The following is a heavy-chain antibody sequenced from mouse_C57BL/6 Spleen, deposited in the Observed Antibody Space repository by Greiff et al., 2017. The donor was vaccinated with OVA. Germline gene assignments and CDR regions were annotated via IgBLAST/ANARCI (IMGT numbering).Heavy chain of an antibody. J-gene: IGHJ4*01. V-gene: IGHV1-15*01. Sequence: VQVVESGAELVRPGASVTLSCKASGYTFTDYEMHWVKQTPVHGLEWIGAIDPETGGTAYNQKFKGKAILTADKSSSTAYMELRSLTSEDSAVYYCTRAYDYGETYWGQGTSVTVSS. CDR3: TRAYDYGETY. CDR1: GYTFTDYE. CDR2: IDPETGGT. D-gene: IGHD2-4*01.